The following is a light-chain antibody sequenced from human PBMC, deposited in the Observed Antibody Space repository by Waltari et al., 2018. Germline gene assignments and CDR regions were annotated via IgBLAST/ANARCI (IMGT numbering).Light chain of an antibody. Sequence: QSALTQPASVSGSPGQSITISCTGTSSDVGSYNLVSWYQQHPGKAPKLMIYEGSKRPSGVPNLFTGSKSGNTASLTISGLEAEDEADYYCCSYAGSSTDVFGTGTKVTV. V-gene: IGLV2-23*01. CDR2: EGS. CDR1: SSDVGSYNL. CDR3: CSYAGSSTDV. J-gene: IGLJ1*01.